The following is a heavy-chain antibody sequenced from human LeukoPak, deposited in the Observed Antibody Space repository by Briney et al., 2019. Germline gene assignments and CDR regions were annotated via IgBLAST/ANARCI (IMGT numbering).Heavy chain of an antibody. J-gene: IGHJ3*01. Sequence: GGSLRLSCAASGFTFSSYSMNWVRQAPGKGLEWVSSISSSSSYIYYADSVKGRFTISRDNAKNSLYLQMNSLRAEDTAVYYCARRGSFGGNRDAFDLWGQGTMVTVSS. CDR2: ISSSSSYI. CDR1: GFTFSSYS. CDR3: ARRGSFGGNRDAFDL. V-gene: IGHV3-21*04. D-gene: IGHD4-23*01.